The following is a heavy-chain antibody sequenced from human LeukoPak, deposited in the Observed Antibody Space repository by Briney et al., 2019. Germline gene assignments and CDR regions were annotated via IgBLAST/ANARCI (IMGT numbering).Heavy chain of an antibody. D-gene: IGHD2-8*01. J-gene: IGHJ6*02. CDR2: INPSGGGT. Sequence: EASVNVSFKASGYSLTTYYMHWVRQAPGQGLEWMAIINPSGGGTKYAQKFQGRVTMTRDTPTNTVYMELSSLRTEDTAVYYCASVYLYGMDVWGQGTTVTVSS. V-gene: IGHV1-46*01. CDR1: GYSLTTYY. CDR3: ASVYLYGMDV.